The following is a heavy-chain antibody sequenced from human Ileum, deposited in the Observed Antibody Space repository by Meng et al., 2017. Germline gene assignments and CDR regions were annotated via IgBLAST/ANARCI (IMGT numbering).Heavy chain of an antibody. V-gene: IGHV3-15*01. Sequence: GESLKISCAASGITFNNAWLTWVRQAPGKGLEWVGRIKSKTDGGTADYAAPVKGRFTISRNDSKNTLDLQMDSLKTEDSALYYCTTWCSNWPHYWGQGTLVTVSS. D-gene: IGHD6-13*01. CDR2: IKSKTDGGTA. J-gene: IGHJ4*02. CDR1: GITFNNAW. CDR3: TTWCSNWPHY.